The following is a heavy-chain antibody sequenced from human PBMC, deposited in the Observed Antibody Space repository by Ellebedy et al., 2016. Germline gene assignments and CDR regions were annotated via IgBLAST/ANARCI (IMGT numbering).Heavy chain of an antibody. D-gene: IGHD4-11*01. CDR3: ARDRHPSNYGFYYGMDV. CDR2: ISYDGSNK. CDR1: GFTFSSYA. J-gene: IGHJ6*02. V-gene: IGHV3-30-3*01. Sequence: GESLKISCAASGFTFSSYAMHWVRQAPGKGLEWVAVISYDGSNKYYADSVKGRFTISRDNSKNTLYLQMNSLRAEDTAVYYCARDRHPSNYGFYYGMDVWGQGTTVTVSS.